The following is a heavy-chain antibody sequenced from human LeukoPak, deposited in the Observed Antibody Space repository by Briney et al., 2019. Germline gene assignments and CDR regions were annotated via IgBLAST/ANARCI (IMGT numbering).Heavy chain of an antibody. J-gene: IGHJ6*02. CDR1: GYTFTGYY. D-gene: IGHD5-24*01. CDR3: ARDRRDGYHSYYYGMDV. CDR2: INPNSGGT. Sequence: GASVKVSCKASGYTFTGYYMHWVRQAPGQGLEWMGWINPNSGGTNYAQKFQGWVTMTRDTSISTAYMELSRLRSDDTAVYYCARDRRDGYHSYYYGMDVWGQGTTVTVSS. V-gene: IGHV1-2*04.